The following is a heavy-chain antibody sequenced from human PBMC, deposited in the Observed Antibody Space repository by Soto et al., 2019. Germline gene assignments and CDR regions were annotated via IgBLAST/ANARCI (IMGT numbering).Heavy chain of an antibody. J-gene: IGHJ4*02. Sequence: PGGALRLSSAASGFTFSIYSMNWVRQAPGKVLEWISYISTTISSIYYADSVKGRFTISIDNAKNSLFLQVISLRDEDTSFYYFGTKGVAFDYWGQGALVTVSS. V-gene: IGHV3-48*02. D-gene: IGHD3-3*01. CDR3: GTKGVAFDY. CDR1: GFTFSIYS. CDR2: ISTTISSI.